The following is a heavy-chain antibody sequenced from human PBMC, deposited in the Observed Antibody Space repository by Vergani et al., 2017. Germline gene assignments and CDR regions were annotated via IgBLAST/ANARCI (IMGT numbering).Heavy chain of an antibody. CDR1: GYTFTSYD. V-gene: IGHV1-8*01. D-gene: IGHD4-17*01. J-gene: IGHJ4*02. CDR3: ARGGWTTVTTPLGY. CDR2: MNPNSGNT. Sequence: QVQLVQSGAEVKKPGASVKVSCKASGYTFTSYDINWVRQATGQGLEWMGWMNPNSGNTGYAQKFQGRVTMTRDTSISTAYMELSRLRSDDTAVYYCARGGWTTVTTPLGYWGQGTLVTVSS.